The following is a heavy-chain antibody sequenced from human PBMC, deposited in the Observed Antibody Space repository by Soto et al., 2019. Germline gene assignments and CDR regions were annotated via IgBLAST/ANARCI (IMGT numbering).Heavy chain of an antibody. CDR2: ISSSSSYI. D-gene: IGHD6-19*01. J-gene: IGHJ3*02. CDR1: GFTFSSYS. CDR3: ARDRSGWRHAFDI. Sequence: PGGSLRLSCAASGFTFSSYSMNWVRQAPGKGLEWVSSISSSSSYIYYADSVKGRFTISRDNAKNSLYLQMNSLRAEDTAVYYCARDRSGWRHAFDIWGQGTMVTVSS. V-gene: IGHV3-21*01.